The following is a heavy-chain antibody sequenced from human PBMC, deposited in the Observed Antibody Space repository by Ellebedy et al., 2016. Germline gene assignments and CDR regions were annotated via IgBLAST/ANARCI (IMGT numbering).Heavy chain of an antibody. V-gene: IGHV4-39*07. CDR2: IYYSGST. J-gene: IGHJ5*02. CDR1: GGSISSSSYY. D-gene: IGHD5-18*01. Sequence: SETLSLTCTVSGGSISSSSYYWGWIRQPPGKGLEWIGSIYYSGSTYYNPSLKSRVTISVDTSKNQFSLKLSSVTAADTAGYYCARGVDTAMVTMVRRFDPWGQGTLVTVSS. CDR3: ARGVDTAMVTMVRRFDP.